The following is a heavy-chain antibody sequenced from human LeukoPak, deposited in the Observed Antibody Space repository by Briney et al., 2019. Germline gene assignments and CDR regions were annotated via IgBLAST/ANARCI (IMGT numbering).Heavy chain of an antibody. J-gene: IGHJ4*02. CDR3: AKDFGYCINGVCYGTPFDY. Sequence: GGSLRLSCAASGFTFSSYAMSWVRQAPGKGLEWVSGISGSGGSTYYADSVKGRFTISRDNSKNPLYLQMNGLRAEDTAVYYCAKDFGYCINGVCYGTPFDYWGQGTLVTVSS. V-gene: IGHV3-23*01. CDR2: ISGSGGST. D-gene: IGHD2-8*01. CDR1: GFTFSSYA.